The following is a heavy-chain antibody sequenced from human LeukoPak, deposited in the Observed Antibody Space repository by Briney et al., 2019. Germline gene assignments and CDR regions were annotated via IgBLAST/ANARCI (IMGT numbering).Heavy chain of an antibody. J-gene: IGHJ4*02. D-gene: IGHD3-3*01. V-gene: IGHV3-15*01. CDR3: TTDPPFWSGYYTLWD. CDR1: GFTFSNAW. CDR2: IKSETDGGTT. Sequence: GGSLRLSCAASGFTFSNAWMSWVRQAPGKGLEWVGRIKSETDGGTTDYAAPVKGRFTISRDDSKNTLYLQMNSLKTEDTAVYYCTTDPPFWSGYYTLWDWGQGTLVTVSS.